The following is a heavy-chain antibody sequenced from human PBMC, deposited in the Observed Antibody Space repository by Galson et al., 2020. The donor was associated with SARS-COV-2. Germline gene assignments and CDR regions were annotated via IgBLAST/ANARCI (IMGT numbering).Heavy chain of an antibody. Sequence: ASVKVSCKASGGTFSSYDINWVRQATGQGLEWMGWMNPNSGNTGYAQKFQGRVTMTRNTSISTAYMELSSLRSEDTAVYYCARGRDYVWGSYRLRWFDPWGQGTLVTVSS. D-gene: IGHD3-16*02. V-gene: IGHV1-8*02. J-gene: IGHJ5*02. CDR1: GGTFSSYD. CDR3: ARGRDYVWGSYRLRWFDP. CDR2: MNPNSGNT.